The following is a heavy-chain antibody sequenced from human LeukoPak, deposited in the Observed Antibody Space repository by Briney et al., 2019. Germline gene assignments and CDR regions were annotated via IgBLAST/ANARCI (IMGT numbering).Heavy chain of an antibody. CDR2: INPNSGGT. CDR1: GYTFTGYY. D-gene: IGHD6-13*01. V-gene: IGHV1-2*02. Sequence: ASVKVSCKSSGYTFTGYYMHWVRQAPGQGLEWMGWINPNSGGTNYAQKFQGRVTMTRDTSISTAYMELSRLRSEDTAVYYCARDGFRRAGAVLGGGEYWGQGSLVTVSS. CDR3: ARDGFRRAGAVLGGGEY. J-gene: IGHJ4*02.